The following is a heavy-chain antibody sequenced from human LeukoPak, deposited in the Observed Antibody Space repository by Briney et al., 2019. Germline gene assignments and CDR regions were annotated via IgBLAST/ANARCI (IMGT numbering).Heavy chain of an antibody. V-gene: IGHV1-46*01. J-gene: IGHJ6*04. CDR1: GYTFTSYY. CDR3: ARCMRYFDWLLSSDYYYGMDV. D-gene: IGHD3-9*01. CDR2: INPSGGST. Sequence: ASVTVSCKASGYTFTSYYMHWVRQAPGQGLEWMGIINPSGGSTSYAQKFQGRVTMTRDTSTSTVYMELSSLRSEDTAVYYCARCMRYFDWLLSSDYYYGMDVWGKGTTVTVSS.